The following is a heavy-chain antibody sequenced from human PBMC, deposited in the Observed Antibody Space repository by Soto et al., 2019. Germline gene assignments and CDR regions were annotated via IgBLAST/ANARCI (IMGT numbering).Heavy chain of an antibody. CDR3: ARVWIVVVVAATIWFDP. V-gene: IGHV3-30-3*01. CDR2: ISYDGSNK. J-gene: IGHJ5*02. Sequence: PGGSLRLSCAASGFTFSSYAMHWVRQAPGKGLEWVAVISYDGSNKYYADSVKGRFTISRDNSKNTLYLQMNSLRAEDTAVYYCARVWIVVVVAATIWFDPWGQGTLVTVSS. D-gene: IGHD2-15*01. CDR1: GFTFSSYA.